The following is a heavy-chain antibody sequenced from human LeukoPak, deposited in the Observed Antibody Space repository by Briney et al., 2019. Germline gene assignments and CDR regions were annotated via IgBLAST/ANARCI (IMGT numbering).Heavy chain of an antibody. CDR1: GYTFTGYY. Sequence: GASVKVSCKASGYTFTGYYMHWVRQAPGQGLEWMGWIKPNSGGTNYAQKFQGRVTMTRDTSISTAYMELSRLRSDDTAVYYCARDEGYCSSTSCSNYYYYGMDVWGQGTTVTVSS. CDR3: ARDEGYCSSTSCSNYYYYGMDV. J-gene: IGHJ6*02. V-gene: IGHV1-2*02. D-gene: IGHD2-2*01. CDR2: IKPNSGGT.